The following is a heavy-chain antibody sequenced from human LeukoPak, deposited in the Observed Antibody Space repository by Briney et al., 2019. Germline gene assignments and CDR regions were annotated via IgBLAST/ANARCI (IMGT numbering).Heavy chain of an antibody. CDR1: GDSVSNDNVA. D-gene: IGHD3-10*01. V-gene: IGHV6-1*01. CDR2: TYFRSKWYT. J-gene: IGHJ6*02. CDR3: ARRGYGSRPSYYYGFDV. Sequence: SQTLSLTCAISGDSVSNDNVAWNCIRQSPSRGLEWLGRTYFRSKWYTEYAGSVKSRITINIETSKNQFSLQLNSLNPEDTAVYYCARRGYGSRPSYYYGFDVWGRGATVTVSS.